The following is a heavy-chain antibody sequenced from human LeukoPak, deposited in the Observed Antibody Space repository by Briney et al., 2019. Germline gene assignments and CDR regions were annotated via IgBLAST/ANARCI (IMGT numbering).Heavy chain of an antibody. CDR2: INPNTGDT. CDR1: GYTFTGYH. CDR3: ARNTNYFGSGNSFDY. V-gene: IGHV1-2*02. D-gene: IGHD3-10*01. Sequence: SVKVSFKASGYTFTGYHMHWVRQAPGQGLAWMGWINPNTGDTNYAQKFQGRVTMTRDTSIDTAYMELSRLKTDDTAVYYCARNTNYFGSGNSFDYWGQGTLVTVSS. J-gene: IGHJ4*02.